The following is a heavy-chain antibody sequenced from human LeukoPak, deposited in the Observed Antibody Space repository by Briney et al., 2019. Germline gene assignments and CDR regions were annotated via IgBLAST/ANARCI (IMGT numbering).Heavy chain of an antibody. CDR2: ISGSGGST. Sequence: PGGSLRLSCAASGFTFSSYAVSWVRQAPGKGLEWVSGISGSGGSTYYADSVKGRFTISGDNSKNTLYLQMNSLRAEDTAVYYCARDSVLGSTYYDFWSGFDYWGQGTLVTVSS. CDR3: ARDSVLGSTYYDFWSGFDY. D-gene: IGHD3-3*01. CDR1: GFTFSSYA. J-gene: IGHJ4*02. V-gene: IGHV3-23*01.